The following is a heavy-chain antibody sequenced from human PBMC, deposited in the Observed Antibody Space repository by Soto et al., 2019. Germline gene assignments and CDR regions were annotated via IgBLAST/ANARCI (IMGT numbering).Heavy chain of an antibody. CDR2: ISGSGGST. CDR1: GVTFSSYA. V-gene: IGHV3-23*01. D-gene: IGHD3-10*01. Sequence: GGSLRLSCAASGVTFSSYAMSWVRQAPGKGLEWVSAISGSGGSTYYADSVKGRFTISRDNSKNTLYLQMNSLRAEDTAVYYCAKDPSLWFGEPNYYYGMDVWGQGTTVTVSS. CDR3: AKDPSLWFGEPNYYYGMDV. J-gene: IGHJ6*02.